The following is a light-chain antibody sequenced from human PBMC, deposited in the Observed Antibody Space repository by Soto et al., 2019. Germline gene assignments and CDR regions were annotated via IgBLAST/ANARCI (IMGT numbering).Light chain of an antibody. V-gene: IGKV1-5*01. CDR1: QSITTW. J-gene: IGKJ1*01. CDR2: DAS. Sequence: DIQMTQSSSTLSASVGDRVTITCRASQSITTWLAWYQQKPGKAPKFLINDASSLESGVPSRFSGSGSGTEFTLTISSLQPDDFATYYCQQYNSYPWTFGQGTNVDIK. CDR3: QQYNSYPWT.